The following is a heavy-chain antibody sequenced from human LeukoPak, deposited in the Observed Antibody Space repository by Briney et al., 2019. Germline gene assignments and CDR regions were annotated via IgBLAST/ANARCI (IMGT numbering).Heavy chain of an antibody. V-gene: IGHV3-21*04. CDR2: ISSSSSYI. D-gene: IGHD6-19*01. CDR3: ARSRDSSALLFDY. CDR1: GFTFSSYS. Sequence: GGSLRLSCAASGFTFSSYSMNWVRQAPGKGLEWVSSISSSSSYIYYADSVKGRFTISRDNAKNSLYLQMNSLRAEDTAVYYCARSRDSSALLFDYWGQGTLVTVSS. J-gene: IGHJ4*02.